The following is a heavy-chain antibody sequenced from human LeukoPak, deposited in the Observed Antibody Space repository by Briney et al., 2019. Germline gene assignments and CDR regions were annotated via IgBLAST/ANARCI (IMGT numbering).Heavy chain of an antibody. Sequence: SVKVSCKASGGTFSSYAISWVRQAPGQGLEWMGRIIPILGIANYAQKFQGRVTITADKSTSTAYMELSSLRSEDTAVYYCARVYSGYAGPPDGMDVWGQGTTVTVSS. CDR3: ARVYSGYAGPPDGMDV. V-gene: IGHV1-69*04. CDR1: GGTFSSYA. D-gene: IGHD5-12*01. CDR2: IIPILGIA. J-gene: IGHJ6*02.